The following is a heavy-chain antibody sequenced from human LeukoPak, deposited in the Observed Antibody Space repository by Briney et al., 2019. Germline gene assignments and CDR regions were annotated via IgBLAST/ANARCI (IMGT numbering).Heavy chain of an antibody. V-gene: IGHV3-48*03. Sequence: AGALTLSCAASGFTFSSYELSWVRQAPGKGLEWVSYISSRGDTIYYADSAKGRFTISRDNAKNSVYLHMNSLRAEDTGVYYCARKARGTYCSGGNCYLGDSGQGSLVTVST. CDR3: ARKARGTYCSGGNCYLGD. D-gene: IGHD2-15*01. CDR1: GFTFSSYE. CDR2: ISSRGDTI. J-gene: IGHJ4*02.